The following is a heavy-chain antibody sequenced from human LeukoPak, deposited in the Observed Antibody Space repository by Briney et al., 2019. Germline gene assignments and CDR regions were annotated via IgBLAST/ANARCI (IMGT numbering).Heavy chain of an antibody. CDR3: ARRPPQIGVWSLEENFDY. V-gene: IGHV1-2*06. CDR1: GYTFTGYY. J-gene: IGHJ4*02. Sequence: ASVKVSCKASGYTFTGYYMHWVRQAPGQGLEWMGRINPNSGGTNYAQKSQGRVTMTRDTSISTAYMELSRLRSDDTAVYYCARRPPQIGVWSLEENFDYWGQGTLVTVSS. D-gene: IGHD2-8*01. CDR2: INPNSGGT.